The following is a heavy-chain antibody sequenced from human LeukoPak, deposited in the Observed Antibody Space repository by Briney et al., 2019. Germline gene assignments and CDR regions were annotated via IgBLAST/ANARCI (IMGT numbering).Heavy chain of an antibody. J-gene: IGHJ4*02. CDR3: ASGYSGYFDY. CDR1: GFSISGGYY. CDR2: IYTSGST. D-gene: IGHD5-12*01. Sequence: SETLSLTCTVSGFSISGGYYWGWVRQPAGKGLEWVGRIYTSGSTNYNPSLKSRVTMSVDTSKNQFSLKLSSVTAADTAVYYCASGYSGYFDYWGQGTLVTVSS. V-gene: IGHV4-4*07.